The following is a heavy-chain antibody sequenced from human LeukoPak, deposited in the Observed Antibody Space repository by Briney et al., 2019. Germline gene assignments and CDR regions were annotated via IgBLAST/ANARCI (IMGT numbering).Heavy chain of an antibody. CDR3: ATKQWLAPPPDS. V-gene: IGHV3-74*01. CDR1: GFTFSKYW. CDR2: INTDGTVT. D-gene: IGHD6-19*01. Sequence: GGSLRLSCAASGFTFSKYWMLWVRQAPGKGLESVSRINTDGTVTTYADSVKGRLTVSRDNADNTMFLQMNSVGDEDTAVYYCATKQWLAPPPDSWGQGTPVTVSS. J-gene: IGHJ4*02.